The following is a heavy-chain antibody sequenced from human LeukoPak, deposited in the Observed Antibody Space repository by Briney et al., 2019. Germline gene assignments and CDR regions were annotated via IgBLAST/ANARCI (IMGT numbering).Heavy chain of an antibody. J-gene: IGHJ4*02. CDR1: GFTFSDYY. Sequence: GGSLRLSCAASGFTFSDYYMTWIRLAPGKGLEWVSYISNSGSDKSYADSVKGRFTISRDNSKNMLYLQMNSLRAEDTALYSCARASGPFDYWGQGTLVTVSS. V-gene: IGHV3-11*04. D-gene: IGHD6-25*01. CDR3: ARASGPFDY. CDR2: ISNSGSDK.